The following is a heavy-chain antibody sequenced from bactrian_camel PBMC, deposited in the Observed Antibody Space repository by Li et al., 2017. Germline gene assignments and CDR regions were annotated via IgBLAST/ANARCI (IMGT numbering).Heavy chain of an antibody. V-gene: IGHV3S37*01. CDR3: AAAPRYSTSCVEPLRTVWNY. J-gene: IGHJ4*01. Sequence: VQLVESGGGSAQPGGSLTLSCTISGYTDSSYCLGWFRQAPEKEREGVAFINHAGGTNVAPSVKGRFTISKDFAKDTLYLQMNNLRPEDTAIYYCAAAPRYSTSCVEPLRTVWNYWGQGTQVTVS. CDR1: GYTDSSYC. CDR2: INHAGGT. D-gene: IGHD7*01.